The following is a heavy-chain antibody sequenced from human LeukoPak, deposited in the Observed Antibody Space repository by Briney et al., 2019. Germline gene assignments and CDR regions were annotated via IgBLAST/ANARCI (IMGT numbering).Heavy chain of an antibody. CDR3: ARTMVRGPFDY. CDR1: GFTFSRHG. D-gene: IGHD3-10*01. CDR2: ISNDGSRK. V-gene: IGHV3-30*03. Sequence: GRSLRLSCAPSGFTFSRHGMHWVRQAPGKGLEWVAIISNDGSRKYYAHSVKGRFTISRDNAKNSLYLQMNSLRAEDTAVYYCARTMVRGPFDYWGQGTLVTVSS. J-gene: IGHJ4*02.